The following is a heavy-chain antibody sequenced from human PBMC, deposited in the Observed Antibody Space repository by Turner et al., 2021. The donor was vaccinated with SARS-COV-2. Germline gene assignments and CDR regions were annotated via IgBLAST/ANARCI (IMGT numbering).Heavy chain of an antibody. CDR2: ISGSGGST. D-gene: IGHD3-22*01. Sequence: EVQFLESVGGLLQPVGSLILSSAASGFTFSSYAMSWVRQAPGKGLGWGSAISGSGGSTYYADSVKGRFTIYRDKYKNTLYLQMNSVRDEDTAVCYCAKNEMARIVVVITLFDYWGQGTLVTVSS. V-gene: IGHV3-23*01. CDR3: AKNEMARIVVVITLFDY. J-gene: IGHJ4*02. CDR1: GFTFSSYA.